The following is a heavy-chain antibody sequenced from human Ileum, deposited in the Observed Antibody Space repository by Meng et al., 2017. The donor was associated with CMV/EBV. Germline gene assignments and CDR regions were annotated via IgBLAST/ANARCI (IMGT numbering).Heavy chain of an antibody. V-gene: IGHV3-33*06. D-gene: IGHD1-26*01. CDR2: IWSDGSQR. CDR3: AKGWVGPGVGNPNWFDP. CDR1: FTFVDSV. J-gene: IGHJ5*02. Sequence: FTFVDSVMHWVRQAPGKGLEWVAVIWSDGSQRYFGDSEKGRFTTSADNSKSTLYMQMNSLRTEDTAVYYCAKGWVGPGVGNPNWFDPWGQGTLVTVSS.